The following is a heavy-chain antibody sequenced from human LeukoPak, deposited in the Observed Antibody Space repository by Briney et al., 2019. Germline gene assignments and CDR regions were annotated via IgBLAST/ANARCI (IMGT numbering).Heavy chain of an antibody. Sequence: SETLSLTCTVSGGSISSYYWSWIRQPAGKGLEWIGRIYTSGSTNYNPSLKSRVTMSVDKSKNQFSLKLSSVTAADTAVYYCARSPIAAAGTYFQHWGQGTLVTVSS. J-gene: IGHJ1*01. D-gene: IGHD6-13*01. CDR3: ARSPIAAAGTYFQH. CDR1: GGSISSYY. CDR2: IYTSGST. V-gene: IGHV4-4*07.